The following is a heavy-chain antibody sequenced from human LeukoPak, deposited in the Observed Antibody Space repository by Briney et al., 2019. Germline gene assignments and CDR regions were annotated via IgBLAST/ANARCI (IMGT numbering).Heavy chain of an antibody. Sequence: PGGSLRLSCAASGFTFSSYSMNWVRQAPGEGLEWVSPISSSSSYIYYADSVKGRFTISRDNAKNSLYLQMNSLRGEDTAVYYCARSVWSGFDYWGQGTLVTVSS. CDR3: ARSVWSGFDY. D-gene: IGHD3-3*01. CDR2: ISSSSSYI. J-gene: IGHJ4*02. CDR1: GFTFSSYS. V-gene: IGHV3-21*01.